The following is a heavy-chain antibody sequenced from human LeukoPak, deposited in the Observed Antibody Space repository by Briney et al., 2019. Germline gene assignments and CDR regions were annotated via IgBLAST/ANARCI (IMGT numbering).Heavy chain of an antibody. CDR2: MSPHNGHT. CDR1: GYTFIDYD. Sequence: ASVKVSCKASGYTFIDYDINWVRQAPGQGLEWMGLMSPHNGHTEYAQNFQGRVTMTRDTPTGTAYMELRSLRSEDTAVYYCARRTPRCGGTCYDAFDVWGQGTMVTVSS. CDR3: ARRTPRCGGTCYDAFDV. V-gene: IGHV1-8*01. D-gene: IGHD2-21*01. J-gene: IGHJ3*01.